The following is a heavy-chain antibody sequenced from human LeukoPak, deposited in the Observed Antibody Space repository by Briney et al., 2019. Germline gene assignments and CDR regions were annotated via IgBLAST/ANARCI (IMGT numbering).Heavy chain of an antibody. J-gene: IGHJ5*02. CDR2: LYQSGST. V-gene: IGHV4-38-2*02. D-gene: IGHD5-12*01. CDR3: ARDGGGYDEGANNWFDP. CDR1: GYSISSGYY. Sequence: SETLSLTCTVSGYSISSGYYWGWIRRPPGKGLEWIGSLYQSGSTYYNPSLKSRVSMSVDTSKNQFSLKLSSVTAADTAVYYCARDGGGYDEGANNWFDPWGQGTLVTVSS.